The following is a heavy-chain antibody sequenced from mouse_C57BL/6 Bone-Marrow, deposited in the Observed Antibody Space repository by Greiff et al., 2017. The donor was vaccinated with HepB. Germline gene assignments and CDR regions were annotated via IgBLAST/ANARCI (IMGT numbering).Heavy chain of an antibody. Sequence: EVKLVESGGDLVKPGGSLKLSCAASGFTFSSYGMSWVRQTPDKRLEWVATISSGGSYTYYPDSVKGRFTISRDNAKNTLYLQMSRLKSEDTAMYYCARHDYGFAYWGQGTLVTVSA. CDR3: ARHDYGFAY. D-gene: IGHD2-4*01. CDR1: GFTFSSYG. J-gene: IGHJ3*01. V-gene: IGHV5-6*02. CDR2: ISSGGSYT.